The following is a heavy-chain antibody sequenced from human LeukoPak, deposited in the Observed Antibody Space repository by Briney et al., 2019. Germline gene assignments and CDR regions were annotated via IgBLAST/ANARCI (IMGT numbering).Heavy chain of an antibody. CDR3: ARAPIGSVDY. CDR1: GDSITNSY. Sequence: PSETLSLTCTVFGDSITNSYWTWIRLPPGKGLEWIAYIYYTGYTNYNPSLKSRVSISVDTSKNQLFLKLISVTAADTAVYYCARAPIGSVDYWGPGAQVTVSS. J-gene: IGHJ4*02. V-gene: IGHV4-59*01. D-gene: IGHD1-1*01. CDR2: IYYTGYT.